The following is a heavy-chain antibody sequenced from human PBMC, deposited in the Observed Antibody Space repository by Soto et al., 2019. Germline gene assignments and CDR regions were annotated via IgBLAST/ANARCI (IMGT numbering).Heavy chain of an antibody. CDR2: ISSAVNT. V-gene: IGHV3-23*01. J-gene: IGHJ4*02. D-gene: IGHD6-6*01. CDR1: GFTFSNYA. CDR3: AKQVRDGTSSPYYFDY. Sequence: QPGGSLRLSCAGSGFTFSNYAMSWVRQAPGKGLEWVSAISSAVNTYYADSVKGRFTISRDNSKNTLSLQMNSLRAEATAVYYCAKQVRDGTSSPYYFDYWGQGALVTVSS.